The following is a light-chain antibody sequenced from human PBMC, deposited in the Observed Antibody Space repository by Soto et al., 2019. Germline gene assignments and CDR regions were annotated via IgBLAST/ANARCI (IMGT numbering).Light chain of an antibody. CDR3: CSYTGSRTFV. CDR2: EGS. Sequence: QSALTQPASVSGSPGQSITISCTGISSDIGNYNLVSWYQQHPGKAPKLMIYEGSKWPSGVSHRFSGSKSGNTASLTISGLQAEDEGDYYCCSYTGSRTFVFGTGTKVTVL. CDR1: SSDIGNYNL. V-gene: IGLV2-23*01. J-gene: IGLJ1*01.